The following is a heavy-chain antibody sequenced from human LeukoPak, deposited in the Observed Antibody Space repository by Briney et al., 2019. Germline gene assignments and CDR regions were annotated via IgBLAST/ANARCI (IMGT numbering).Heavy chain of an antibody. CDR3: AKGQYYHDSSGYFAY. V-gene: IGHV3-23*01. D-gene: IGHD3-22*01. CDR2: SSGGGEST. CDR1: GFTFNNYA. Sequence: GGSLRLSCAASGFTFNNYAMSWVRQAPGKGLEWVSVSSGGGESTHNADSVKGRFTVSRDNSANTLYLQMSRLRAEDTAVYYCAKGQYYHDSSGYFAYWGQGTLDTVSS. J-gene: IGHJ4*02.